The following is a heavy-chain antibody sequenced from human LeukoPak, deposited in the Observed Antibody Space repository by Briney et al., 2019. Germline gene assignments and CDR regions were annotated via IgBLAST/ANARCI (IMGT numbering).Heavy chain of an antibody. CDR3: ATYWRYFDWLLLET. CDR2: IKQDGSET. D-gene: IGHD3-9*01. CDR1: GLTFGDYW. Sequence: GGSLRLSCEASGLTFGDYWMTWVRQAPGKGPECVANIKQDGSETHYVDSVKGRFTIFRDNAKNSLSLQMNSLRVEDTAMYYCATYWRYFDWLLLETWGLGTMVTVSS. V-gene: IGHV3-7*05. J-gene: IGHJ3*01.